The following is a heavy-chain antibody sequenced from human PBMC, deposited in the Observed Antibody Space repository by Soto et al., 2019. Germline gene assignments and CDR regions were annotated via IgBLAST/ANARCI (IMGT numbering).Heavy chain of an antibody. V-gene: IGHV4-4*02. J-gene: IGHJ3*02. CDR3: ARIQDGDAFDI. CDR1: GASISSNNW. CDR2: ISQSGRA. Sequence: QVQLWQSGPGLVKPSGTLSLTCTVSGASISSNNWWTWVRQSPGKGLAWIGKISQSGRANYNPSRTGRGRMSIEKSKNLLPLTVNYVKAADTAMYYCARIQDGDAFDIWGQGTVVTVSS.